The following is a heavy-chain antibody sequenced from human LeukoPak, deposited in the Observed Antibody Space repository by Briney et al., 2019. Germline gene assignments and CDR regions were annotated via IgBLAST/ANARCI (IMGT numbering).Heavy chain of an antibody. D-gene: IGHD4-11*01. CDR2: MNPNSGNT. J-gene: IGHJ6*02. CDR3: ARFYSNYESYYYYGMDV. V-gene: IGHV1-8*02. CDR1: GYTFTSYG. Sequence: ASVKVSCKASGYTFTSYGISWVRQAPGQGLEWMGWMNPNSGNTGYAQKFQGRVTMTRNTSISTAYMELSSLRSEDTAVYYCARFYSNYESYYYYGMDVWGQGTTVTVPS.